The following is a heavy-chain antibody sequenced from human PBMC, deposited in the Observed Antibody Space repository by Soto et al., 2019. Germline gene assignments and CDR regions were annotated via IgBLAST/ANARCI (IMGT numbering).Heavy chain of an antibody. J-gene: IGHJ4*02. CDR2: IWYDGSNK. D-gene: IGHD1-7*01. CDR3: ARDSAPWNYGGTYYFDY. Sequence: GGSLRLSCAASGFTFSSYGMHWVRQAPGKGLEWVAVIWYDGSNKYYADSVKGRFTISRDNSKNTLYLQMNSLRAEDTAVYYCARDSAPWNYGGTYYFDYWGQGTLVTVSS. V-gene: IGHV3-33*01. CDR1: GFTFSSYG.